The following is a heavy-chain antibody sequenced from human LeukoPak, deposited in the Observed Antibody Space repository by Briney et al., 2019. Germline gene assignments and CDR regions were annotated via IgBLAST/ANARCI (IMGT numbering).Heavy chain of an antibody. Sequence: ASVKVSCKTSGYTFTSYGISWVRQAPGQGLEWMGWISAYNGNTNYAQKLQGRVTMTTDTSTSTAYMELRSLRSDDTAVYYCARDRRGPNSDGYNPGFDYWGQGTLVTVSS. D-gene: IGHD5-24*01. J-gene: IGHJ4*02. CDR1: GYTFTSYG. CDR3: ARDRRGPNSDGYNPGFDY. V-gene: IGHV1-18*01. CDR2: ISAYNGNT.